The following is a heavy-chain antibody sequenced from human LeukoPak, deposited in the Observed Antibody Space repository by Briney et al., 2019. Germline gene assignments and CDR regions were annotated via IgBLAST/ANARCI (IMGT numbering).Heavy chain of an antibody. Sequence: ASVKVSCKASGYIFTSYYMHWVRQAPGQGLEWMGIINPSGGNKNYAQKFQGRVTMTRDTSTSTVYMELSSLRSEDTAVYYCARDGGAFDPWGQGTLVTVSS. D-gene: IGHD3-10*01. CDR1: GYIFTSYY. CDR2: INPSGGNK. CDR3: ARDGGAFDP. J-gene: IGHJ5*02. V-gene: IGHV1-46*01.